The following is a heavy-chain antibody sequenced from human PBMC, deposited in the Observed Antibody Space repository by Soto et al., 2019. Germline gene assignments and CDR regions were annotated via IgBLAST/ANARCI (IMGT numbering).Heavy chain of an antibody. V-gene: IGHV3-15*01. Sequence: GGSLRLSCAASGFTFSNAWMSWVRQAPGKGLEWVGRIKSKTDGGTTDYAAPVKGRFTISRDDSKNTLYLQMNSLKTEDTAVYYCTTDSVVEMATIKGAYWGQGTLVTVSS. CDR3: TTDSVVEMATIKGAY. CDR1: GFTFSNAW. D-gene: IGHD5-12*01. CDR2: IKSKTDGGTT. J-gene: IGHJ4*02.